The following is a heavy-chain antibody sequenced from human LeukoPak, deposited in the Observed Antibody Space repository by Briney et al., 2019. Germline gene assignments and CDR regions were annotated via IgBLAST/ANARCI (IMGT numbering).Heavy chain of an antibody. V-gene: IGHV3-7*03. J-gene: IGHJ4*02. Sequence: GGSLRLSCAASGFTFSSYWMSWVRQAPGEGLEWVANIKQEGSEKYYVDSVKGRFTISRDNAKNSLYLQMNSLRAEDTAVYYCARTLYYDILTGYSPTPYYFDYWGQGTLVTVSS. D-gene: IGHD3-9*01. CDR2: IKQEGSEK. CDR3: ARTLYYDILTGYSPTPYYFDY. CDR1: GFTFSSYW.